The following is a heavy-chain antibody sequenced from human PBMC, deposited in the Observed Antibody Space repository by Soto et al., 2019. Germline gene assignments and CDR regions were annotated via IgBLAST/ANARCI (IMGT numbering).Heavy chain of an antibody. J-gene: IGHJ6*03. CDR1: GGSISSSSYY. CDR2: IYYSGST. Sequence: SETLSLTCTVSGGSISSSSYYWGWIRQPPGKGLEWIGSIYYSGSTYYNPSLKSRVTISVDTSKNQFSLKLSSVTAADTAVYYCARLLYGWDKTTGYYYMDVWGKGTTVTVSS. CDR3: ARLLYGWDKTTGYYYMDV. D-gene: IGHD1-1*01. V-gene: IGHV4-39*01.